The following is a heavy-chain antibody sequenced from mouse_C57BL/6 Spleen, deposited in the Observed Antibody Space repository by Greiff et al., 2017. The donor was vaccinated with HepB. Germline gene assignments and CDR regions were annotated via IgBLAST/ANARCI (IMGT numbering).Heavy chain of an antibody. CDR3: AGYYGSSYGWYFDV. D-gene: IGHD1-1*01. Sequence: EVQLVESGPELVKPGASVKISCKASGYSFTDYNMNWVKQSNGKSLEWIGVINPNYGTTSYNQKFKGKATLTVDQSSSTAYMQLNSLTSEDSAVYYCAGYYGSSYGWYFDVWGTGTTVTVSS. V-gene: IGHV1-39*01. CDR1: GYSFTDYN. J-gene: IGHJ1*03. CDR2: INPNYGTT.